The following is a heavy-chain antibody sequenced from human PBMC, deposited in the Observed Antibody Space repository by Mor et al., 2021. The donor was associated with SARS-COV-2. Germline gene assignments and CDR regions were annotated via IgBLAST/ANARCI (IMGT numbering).Heavy chain of an antibody. D-gene: IGHD1-26*01. J-gene: IGHJ4*02. Sequence: GANYAPRFQGRVSVTRDTAITTAYLELIRLSSDDTAVYYCARDPGGTYGFDYWGQGTLVTVSS. V-gene: IGHV1-2*02. CDR2: GA. CDR3: ARDPGGTYGFDY.